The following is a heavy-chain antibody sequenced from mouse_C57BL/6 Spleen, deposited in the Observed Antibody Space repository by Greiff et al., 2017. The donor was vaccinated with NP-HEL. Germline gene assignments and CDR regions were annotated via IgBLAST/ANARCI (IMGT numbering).Heavy chain of an antibody. CDR3: ASQGELRLPFAY. Sequence: VQLQQSGAELVKPGASVKMSCKASGYTFTSYWITWVKPRPGQGLAWMGDIYHGRGSTNYNEKFKSKATLTVDTSSSPAFMQISSLTSEDAAVYYCASQGELRLPFAYWGQGTLVTVSA. D-gene: IGHD3-2*02. V-gene: IGHV1-55*01. J-gene: IGHJ3*01. CDR1: GYTFTSYW. CDR2: IYHGRGST.